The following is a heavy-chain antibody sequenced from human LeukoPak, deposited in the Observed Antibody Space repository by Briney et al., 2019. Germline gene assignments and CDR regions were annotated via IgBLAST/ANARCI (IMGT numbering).Heavy chain of an antibody. D-gene: IGHD3-10*01. J-gene: IGHJ4*02. V-gene: IGHV4-39*01. CDR3: ARQGGSRRSYDY. CDR1: GASISSSSYY. Sequence: PSETLSLTCNVSGASISSSSYYWGWIRQPPGKGLEWIGTSGSTYYNPSLKSRVIISVDTSKNQFSLKLSSVTAADTAVYYCARQGGSRRSYDYWGQGTLVPVSS. CDR2: SGST.